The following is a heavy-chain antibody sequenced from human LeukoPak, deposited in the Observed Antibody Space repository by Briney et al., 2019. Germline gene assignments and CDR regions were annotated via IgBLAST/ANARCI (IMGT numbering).Heavy chain of an antibody. CDR3: ARESSGYYYDPYDAFDI. D-gene: IGHD3-22*01. Sequence: SEPLSLTCTVSSGPISSYYWSWIRQPAGKGLEWIGRIYTSGSTNYNPSLKSRVTMSVDTSKNQFSLKLSSVTAADTAVYYCARESSGYYYDPYDAFDIWGQGTMVTVSS. V-gene: IGHV4-4*07. CDR2: IYTSGST. CDR1: SGPISSYY. J-gene: IGHJ3*02.